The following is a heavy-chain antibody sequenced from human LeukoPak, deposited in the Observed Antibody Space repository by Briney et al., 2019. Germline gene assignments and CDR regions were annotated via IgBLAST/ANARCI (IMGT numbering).Heavy chain of an antibody. D-gene: IGHD1-14*01. CDR1: GDSLNTYY. V-gene: IGHV4-59*08. J-gene: IGHJ4*02. CDR2: IYYSGST. CDR3: ARQRKSPDVLRFDY. Sequence: SETLSLTCTVSGDSLNTYYWSWIRQPPGKGLEWIGYIYYSGSTNYNPSLKSRVTISVDTSKNQFSLRLSSVTAADTAVYYCARQRKSPDVLRFDYWGQGTLVTVSP.